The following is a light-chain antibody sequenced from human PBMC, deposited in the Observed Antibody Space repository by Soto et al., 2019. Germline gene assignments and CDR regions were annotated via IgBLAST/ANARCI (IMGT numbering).Light chain of an antibody. CDR1: QSISDT. CDR2: GAS. CDR3: QQYNSWPWT. V-gene: IGKV3-15*01. Sequence: EIVITQSPATLSVSPGERATLSCRASQSISDTLAWYQQKPGQAPRLLIHGASTRATGIPARFSGSGSGTDFTLTISSXQSEDFAVYYCQQYNSWPWTFGQGTKVDIK. J-gene: IGKJ1*01.